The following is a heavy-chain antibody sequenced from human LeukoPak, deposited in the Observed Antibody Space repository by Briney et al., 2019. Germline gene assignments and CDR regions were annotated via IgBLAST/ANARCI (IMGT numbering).Heavy chain of an antibody. D-gene: IGHD6-13*01. CDR2: ISYDGSNK. Sequence: GGSLRLSCAASGFTFSSYAIHWVRQAPGKGLEWVAVISYDGSNKYYADSVKGRFTISRDNSKNTLYLQMNSLRAEDTAVYYCAGPGIAAERSFDYWGQGTLVTVSS. J-gene: IGHJ4*02. CDR3: AGPGIAAERSFDY. CDR1: GFTFSSYA. V-gene: IGHV3-30*01.